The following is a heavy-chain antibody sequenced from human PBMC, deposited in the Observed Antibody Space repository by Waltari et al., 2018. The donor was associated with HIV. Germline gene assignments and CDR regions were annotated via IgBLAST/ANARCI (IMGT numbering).Heavy chain of an antibody. Sequence: VQLQEPGPGLVQPSETLSLTCSASAYSISSTYYLGWFCQPPRNGLERLGSIYLSGSTDYNPSLKGGITRAVDTSKSQFALKLGSVTAADTAVYYCAGEPPPSSFYDTLTTYDIHPVDIWGQGTMVNVSS. D-gene: IGHD3-9*01. V-gene: IGHV4-38-2*02. CDR3: AGEPPPSSFYDTLTTYDIHPVDI. J-gene: IGHJ3*02. CDR2: IYLSGST. CDR1: AYSISSTYY.